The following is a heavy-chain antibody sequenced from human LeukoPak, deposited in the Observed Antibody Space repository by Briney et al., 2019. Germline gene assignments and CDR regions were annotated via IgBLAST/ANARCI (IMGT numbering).Heavy chain of an antibody. Sequence: GGSLRLSCAASGFTFSSYSMNWVRQAPGKGLEWVSSITSSSSYINYANSVKGRFTISRDNAKSSLYLQMNSLRAEDMAVYYCARGRQLLDTFDFWGQGTPVTVSS. D-gene: IGHD2-2*01. CDR1: GFTFSSYS. V-gene: IGHV3-21*06. CDR3: ARGRQLLDTFDF. CDR2: ITSSSSYI. J-gene: IGHJ3*01.